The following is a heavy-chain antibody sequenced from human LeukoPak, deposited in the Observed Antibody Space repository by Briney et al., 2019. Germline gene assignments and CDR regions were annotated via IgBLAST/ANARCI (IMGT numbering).Heavy chain of an antibody. V-gene: IGHV1-69*05. CDR3: ARDSGDGYNYDYYYYMDV. J-gene: IGHJ6*03. CDR1: GGTFSSYA. Sequence: SVKVSCKASGGTFSSYAISWVRQAPGQGLEWMGGIIPIFGTANYAQEFQGRVTITTDESTSTAYMELSSLRSEDTAVYYCARDSGDGYNYDYYYYMDVWGKGTTVTVSS. D-gene: IGHD5-24*01. CDR2: IIPIFGTA.